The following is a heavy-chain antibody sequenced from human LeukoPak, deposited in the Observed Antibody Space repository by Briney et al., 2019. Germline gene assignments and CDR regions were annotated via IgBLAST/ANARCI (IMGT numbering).Heavy chain of an antibody. J-gene: IGHJ3*02. CDR2: IDPNNGAT. CDR3: ARENDSSGYVGAFDI. CDR1: GYTFTGYY. V-gene: IGHV1-2*06. D-gene: IGHD3-22*01. Sequence: ASVKVSCKASGYTFTGYYMHWVRQAPGQGFEWMGRIDPNNGATNYAQKLQGRVTMTTDTSTSTAYMELRSLRSDDTAVYYCARENDSSGYVGAFDIWGQGTMVTVSS.